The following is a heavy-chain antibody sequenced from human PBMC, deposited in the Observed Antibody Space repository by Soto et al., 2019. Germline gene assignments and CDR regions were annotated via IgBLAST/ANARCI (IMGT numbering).Heavy chain of an antibody. CDR3: ARDRVSVAVMSPDAFDI. CDR2: INAGNGNT. Sequence: ASVEVSCKASGYTFTSYAMHWVRQAPGQRLEWMGWINAGNGNTKYSQKFQGRVTITRDTSASTAYMELSSLRSEDTAVYYCARDRVSVAVMSPDAFDIWGQGTMVTVSS. V-gene: IGHV1-3*01. J-gene: IGHJ3*02. D-gene: IGHD3-16*01. CDR1: GYTFTSYA.